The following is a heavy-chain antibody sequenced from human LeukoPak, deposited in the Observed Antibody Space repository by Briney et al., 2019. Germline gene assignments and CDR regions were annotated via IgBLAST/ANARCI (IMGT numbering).Heavy chain of an antibody. CDR1: GDSISSGDYY. CDR3: ARAQPESPYYYYYYMDV. V-gene: IGHV4-61*02. J-gene: IGHJ6*03. Sequence: SETLSLTCTVSGDSISSGDYYWSWIRQPAGKGLEWIGRISSSGSTNYSPSLKSRVTISVDTSKNQFSLKLSSVTAADTAVYFCARAQPESPYYYYYYMDVWGKGTTVTVSS. CDR2: ISSSGST.